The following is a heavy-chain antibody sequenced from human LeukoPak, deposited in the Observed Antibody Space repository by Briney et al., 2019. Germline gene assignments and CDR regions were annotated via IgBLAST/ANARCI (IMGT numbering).Heavy chain of an antibody. CDR1: GGSFSGYY. Sequence: SETLSLTCAVYGGSFSGYYWSWIRQPPGKGLEWLGEINHSGSTNYNPSLKSRVTISVDTSKNQFSLKLSSVTAADTAVYYCARGRRDGYNYRAYYFDYWGQGTLVTVSS. J-gene: IGHJ4*02. CDR2: INHSGST. V-gene: IGHV4-34*01. CDR3: ARGRRDGYNYRAYYFDY. D-gene: IGHD5-24*01.